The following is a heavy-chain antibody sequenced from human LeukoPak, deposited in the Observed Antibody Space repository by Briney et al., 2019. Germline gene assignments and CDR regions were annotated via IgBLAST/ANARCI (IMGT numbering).Heavy chain of an antibody. CDR3: ARASGPYQEFDY. V-gene: IGHV4-59*01. CDR2: IYYSGST. CDR1: GGSISSYY. Sequence: PSETLSLTCTVSGGSISSYYWSWIRQPPGKGLEWIGYIYYSGSTNYNPSLKSRVTISVDTSKNQFSLKLSSVTAADTAVYYCARASGPYQEFDYWGQGTLVTVSS. D-gene: IGHD6-19*01. J-gene: IGHJ4*02.